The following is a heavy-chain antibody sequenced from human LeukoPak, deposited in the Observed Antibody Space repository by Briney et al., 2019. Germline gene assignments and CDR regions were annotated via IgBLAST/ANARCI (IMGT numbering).Heavy chain of an antibody. V-gene: IGHV1-8*01. D-gene: IGHD3-10*01. CDR2: MNPNSGNT. CDR1: GYTFTSYD. J-gene: IGHJ5*02. CDR3: ARGRDTYYYGSGSYPDL. Sequence: ASVKVSCKASGYTFTSYDINWVRQATGQGLEWMGWMNPNSGNTGYAQKFQGRVTMTRNTSISTAYMELSSLRSEDTAVYYCARGRDTYYYGSGSYPDLWGQGTLVTVS.